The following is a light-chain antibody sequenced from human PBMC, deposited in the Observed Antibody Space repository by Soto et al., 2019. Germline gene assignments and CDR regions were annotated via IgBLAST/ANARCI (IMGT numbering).Light chain of an antibody. V-gene: IGKV3-15*01. CDR2: HAS. J-gene: IGKJ4*01. Sequence: EIVMTQSPATLSVSPGERATLSCRASQSVYSTLAWYQQKPGQAPSLLIYHASTRATGIPARFSGSGSGTXXXXXXXXLXSEDFAVYYCQQYNKWPLTFGGGTKLEIK. CDR3: QQYNKWPLT. CDR1: QSVYST.